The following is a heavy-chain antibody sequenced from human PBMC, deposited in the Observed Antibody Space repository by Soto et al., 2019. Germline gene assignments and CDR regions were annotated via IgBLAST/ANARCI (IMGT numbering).Heavy chain of an antibody. J-gene: IGHJ6*03. CDR3: AKGPYGSGSYYKNYYYYMDV. CDR1: GFTFDDYA. CDR2: ISWNSGSI. V-gene: IGHV3-9*01. Sequence: PGGSLRLSCAASGFTFDDYAMHWVRQAPGKGLEWVSGISWNSGSIGYADSVKGRFTISRDNAKNSLYLQMNSLRAEDTALYYCAKGPYGSGSYYKNYYYYMDVWGKGTTVTVSS. D-gene: IGHD3-10*01.